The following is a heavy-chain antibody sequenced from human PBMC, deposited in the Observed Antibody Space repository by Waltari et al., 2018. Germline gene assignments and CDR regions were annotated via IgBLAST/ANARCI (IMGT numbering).Heavy chain of an antibody. D-gene: IGHD3-22*01. CDR1: DDSTRYSSYF. Sequence: LQLQESGPGLVKASETLSLNCTVSDDSTRYSSYFWGWIRQPPGKGLEWIGSVYISGTTYFNPSPKGPCTMSRETSKNQFSLKLKSGTTADTAVYYCARGGYYYDTLGDSWGQGTLVTVSS. J-gene: IGHJ5*01. CDR3: ARGGYYYDTLGDS. V-gene: IGHV4-39*07. CDR2: VYISGTT.